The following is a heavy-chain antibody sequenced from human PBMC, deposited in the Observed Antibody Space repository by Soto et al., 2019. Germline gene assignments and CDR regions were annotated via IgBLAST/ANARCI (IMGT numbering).Heavy chain of an antibody. Sequence: GGSLRLFCAASGFTFSSYGMHWVRQAPGKGLEWVAVISYDGSNKYYADSVKGRFTISRDNSKNTLYLQMNSLRAEDTAVYYCAKEISEGYGPEYHYYYYGMDVWGQGTTVTVSS. V-gene: IGHV3-30*18. CDR3: AKEISEGYGPEYHYYYYGMDV. CDR1: GFTFSSYG. CDR2: ISYDGSNK. J-gene: IGHJ6*02. D-gene: IGHD5-18*01.